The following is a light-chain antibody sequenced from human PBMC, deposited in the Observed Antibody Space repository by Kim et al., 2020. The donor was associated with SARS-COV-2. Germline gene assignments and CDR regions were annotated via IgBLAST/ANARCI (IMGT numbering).Light chain of an antibody. CDR2: LNSDGSH. Sequence: QPVLTQSPSASASLGASVKLTCTLSSGHSNYAIAWHQQQPEKGPRFLMKLNSDGSHRKGDGIPDRFSGSSSGAERYLTISRLQSEDEADYYCHTWGTGIQVFGGGTQLTVL. CDR3: HTWGTGIQV. J-gene: IGLJ3*02. V-gene: IGLV4-69*01. CDR1: SGHSNYA.